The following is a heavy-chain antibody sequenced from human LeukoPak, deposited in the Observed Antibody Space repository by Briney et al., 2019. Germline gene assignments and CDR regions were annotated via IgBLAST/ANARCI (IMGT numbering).Heavy chain of an antibody. CDR2: IIPNSGGT. J-gene: IGHJ4*02. CDR1: GYTFTGYY. D-gene: IGHD1-26*01. CDR3: ARGGWESHHLYDY. V-gene: IGHV1-2*02. Sequence: ASVKVSCKASGYTFTGYYIHWVRQAPGQGLEWMGWIIPNSGGTNYAQKFQGRVTVTRDTSINTAYMELSRLGSDDTAVYYCARGGWESHHLYDYWGQGTLVTVSS.